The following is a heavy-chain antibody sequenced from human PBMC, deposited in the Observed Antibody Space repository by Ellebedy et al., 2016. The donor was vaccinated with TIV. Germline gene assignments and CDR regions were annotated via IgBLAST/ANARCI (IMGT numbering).Heavy chain of an antibody. J-gene: IGHJ6*02. CDR2: IDPTDSYT. Sequence: GESLKISCKGSGYSFASYWLSWVRQMPGKGLEWMGRIDPTDSYTYYSPSFQGHVTIPADKSINTAYLQWSSLKASDTAMYYCARDYYYALDVWGQGTSVTVSS. CDR3: ARDYYYALDV. CDR1: GYSFASYW. V-gene: IGHV5-10-1*01.